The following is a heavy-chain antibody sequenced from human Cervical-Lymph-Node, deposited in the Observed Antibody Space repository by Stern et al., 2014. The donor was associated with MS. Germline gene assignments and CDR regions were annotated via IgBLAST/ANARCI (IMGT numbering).Heavy chain of an antibody. J-gene: IGHJ4*02. Sequence: VQLLESGPGLVKPSETLSLTCTVSGDSISSYYWSWIRQPPGKGLEWIGHVYYSGTTYYNHSLTGRVTISVDTSQKQLALTLTTVTAADTAVYYCARLSTVVDYWGQGTLVTVSS. V-gene: IGHV4-59*08. CDR1: GDSISSYY. CDR2: VYYSGTT. D-gene: IGHD4-23*01. CDR3: ARLSTVVDY.